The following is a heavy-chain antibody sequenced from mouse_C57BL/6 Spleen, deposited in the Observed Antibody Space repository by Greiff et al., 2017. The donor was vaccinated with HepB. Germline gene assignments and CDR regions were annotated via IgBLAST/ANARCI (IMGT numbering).Heavy chain of an antibody. CDR1: GFTFSDYG. V-gene: IGHV5-17*01. CDR2: ISSGSSTI. J-gene: IGHJ4*01. CDR3: ARSSSYPHYYAMDY. D-gene: IGHD1-1*01. Sequence: EVKLVESGGGLVKPGGSLKLSCAASGFTFSDYGMHWVRQAPEKGLEWVAYISSGSSTIYYADTVKGRFTISRDNAKNTLFLQMTSLRSEDTAMYYCARSSSYPHYYAMDYWGQGTSVTVSS.